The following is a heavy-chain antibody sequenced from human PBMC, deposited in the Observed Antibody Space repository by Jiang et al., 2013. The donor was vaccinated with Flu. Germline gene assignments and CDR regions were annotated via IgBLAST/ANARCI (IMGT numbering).Heavy chain of an antibody. CDR3: ARDEDGSEYFQH. Sequence: SRGLEWLGRTYYRSKWYNDYAVSVKSRITINPDTSKNQFSLQLNSVTPEDTAVYYCARDEDGSEYFQHWGQGTLVTVSS. D-gene: IGHD3-10*01. CDR2: TYYRSKWYN. V-gene: IGHV6-1*01. J-gene: IGHJ1*01.